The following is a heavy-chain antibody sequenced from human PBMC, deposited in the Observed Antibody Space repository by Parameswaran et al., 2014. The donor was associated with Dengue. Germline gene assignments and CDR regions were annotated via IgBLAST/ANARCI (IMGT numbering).Heavy chain of an antibody. D-gene: IGHD2-2*01. V-gene: IGHV4-34*01. CDR3: MLVVPAASDYKDY. J-gene: IGHJ4*02. CDR2: INHSGST. Sequence: RWIRQPPGKGLEWIGEINHSGSTNYNPSLKSRVTISVDTSKNQFSLKLSSVTAADTAVYYGMLVVPAASDYKDYWGQGTLVTVSS.